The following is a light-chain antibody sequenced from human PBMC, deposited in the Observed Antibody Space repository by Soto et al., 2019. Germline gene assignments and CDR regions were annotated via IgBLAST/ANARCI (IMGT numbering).Light chain of an antibody. CDR1: SCDVGGYNY. CDR2: DVS. Sequence: QSALTQPASVSGSPGQSITISCTGTSCDVGGYNYVSWYQQHPGKAPKLMIYDVSNRPSGVSKRFSGSKSGNTASLTISGLAAEDEADYYCSSYTSSSPLVFGGGTKVTVL. V-gene: IGLV2-14*01. J-gene: IGLJ2*01. CDR3: SSYTSSSPLV.